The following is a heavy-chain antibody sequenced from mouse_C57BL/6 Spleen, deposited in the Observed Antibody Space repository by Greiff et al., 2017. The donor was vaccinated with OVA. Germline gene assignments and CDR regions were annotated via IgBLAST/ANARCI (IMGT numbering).Heavy chain of an antibody. J-gene: IGHJ4*01. V-gene: IGHV1-4*01. Sequence: QVQLKQSGAELARPGASVKMSCKASGYTFTSYTMHWVKQRPGQGLEWIGYINPSSGYTKYNQKFKDKATLTADKSSSTAYMQLSSLTSEDSAVYYGASPYDYDGEAMDYWGQGTSVTVSS. CDR2: INPSSGYT. CDR1: GYTFTSYT. D-gene: IGHD2-4*01. CDR3: ASPYDYDGEAMDY.